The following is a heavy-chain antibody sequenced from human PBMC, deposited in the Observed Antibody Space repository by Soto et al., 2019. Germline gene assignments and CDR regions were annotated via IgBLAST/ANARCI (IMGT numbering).Heavy chain of an antibody. CDR2: ISYDGSNK. V-gene: IGHV3-30*18. CDR3: AKEFRQLVRRAFDY. J-gene: IGHJ4*02. D-gene: IGHD6-13*01. CDR1: GFTFSSYG. Sequence: QTGGSLRLSCAASGFTFSSYGMHWVRQAPGKGLEWVAVISYDGSNKYYADSVKGRFTISRDNSKNTLYLQMNSLRAEDTAVYYCAKEFRQLVRRAFDYWGQGTLVTVSS.